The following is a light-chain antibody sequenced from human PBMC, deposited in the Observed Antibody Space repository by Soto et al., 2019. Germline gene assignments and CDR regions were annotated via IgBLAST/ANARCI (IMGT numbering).Light chain of an antibody. Sequence: EIVMTQSPATLSVSPGERATLSCRASQSVSSKLAWYQQKPGQAPRVLVYGASTRATGVPARFSGSGSGTKFTLTISSLQSEDFAVYYCQHYNDWPPTWTFGQGTRVEIK. J-gene: IGKJ1*01. CDR3: QHYNDWPPTWT. CDR2: GAS. CDR1: QSVSSK. V-gene: IGKV3-15*01.